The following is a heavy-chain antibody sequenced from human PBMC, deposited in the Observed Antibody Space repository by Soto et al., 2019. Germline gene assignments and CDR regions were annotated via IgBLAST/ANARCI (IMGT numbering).Heavy chain of an antibody. Sequence: SETLSLNCAVFGGSISRGGYSRRWIREIPGKGLEWIGYIYHSGSTYYNPSLKSRVTISVDRSKNQFSLKLSSVTAADTAVYYCARRRGFPYYSGMDVWGQGTTVTVSS. V-gene: IGHV4-30-2*01. CDR2: IYHSGST. CDR1: GGSISRGGYS. D-gene: IGHD5-12*01. CDR3: ARRRGFPYYSGMDV. J-gene: IGHJ6*02.